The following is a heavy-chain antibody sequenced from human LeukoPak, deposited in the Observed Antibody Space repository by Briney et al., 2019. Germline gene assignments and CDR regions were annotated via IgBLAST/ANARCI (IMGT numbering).Heavy chain of an antibody. CDR3: ARRSSIAARPFDY. D-gene: IGHD6-6*01. V-gene: IGHV5-10-1*01. Sequence: GESLKISCKGSGYSFTSYWISWVRQMPGKGLEWMGRIDPSDSYTNFSPSFQGHVTISADKSISTAYLQWSSLKASDTAMYYCARRSSIAARPFDYWGQGILVTVSS. CDR2: IDPSDSYT. J-gene: IGHJ4*02. CDR1: GYSFTSYW.